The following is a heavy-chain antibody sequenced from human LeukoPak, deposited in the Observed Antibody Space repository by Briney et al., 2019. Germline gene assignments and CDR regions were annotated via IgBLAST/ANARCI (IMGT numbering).Heavy chain of an antibody. V-gene: IGHV3-49*04. CDR3: TRDFYVYYYYYYMDV. J-gene: IGHJ6*03. D-gene: IGHD3-10*02. CDR2: IRSKAYGGTT. CDR1: GFTFGDYA. Sequence: GGSLRLSCTASGFTFGDYAMSWVRQAPGKGLEWVGFIRSKAYGGTTEYAASVKGRFTISRDDSKSIAYLQMNSLKTEDTAVYYCTRDFYVYYYYYYMDVWGKGTTVTISS.